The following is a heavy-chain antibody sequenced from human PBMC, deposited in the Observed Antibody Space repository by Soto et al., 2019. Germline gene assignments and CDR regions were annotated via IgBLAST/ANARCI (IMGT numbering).Heavy chain of an antibody. J-gene: IGHJ4*02. CDR1: GYTFTAYS. CDR3: AREASAVISLDY. Sequence: QVQLVHSEAEVKKPGASVKVSCKASGYTFTAYSMHWVRQAPGQGLEWVGWFNPNSGDTIYAQKFQGRVTLTRDTSIGTAYMELYSLTSDDTAVYYCAREASAVISLDYWGQGTLVTVPS. V-gene: IGHV1-2*02. D-gene: IGHD6-19*01. CDR2: FNPNSGDT.